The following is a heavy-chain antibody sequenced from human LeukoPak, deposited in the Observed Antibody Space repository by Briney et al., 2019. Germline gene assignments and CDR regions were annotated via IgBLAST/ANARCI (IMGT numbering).Heavy chain of an antibody. CDR1: RYTIGSFGSYW. D-gene: IGHD3-9*01. V-gene: IGHV5-51*01. Sequence: PGESLKIFCTGSRYTIGSFGSYWIAWVRQMPGKGLEWMGSIYPIDSDTRYNPSFEGQVTVSVDRSISTAYLQWSSLKASDTAMYYCARVNSALWFFDFWGQGSLVSVSS. J-gene: IGHJ4*02. CDR2: IYPIDSDT. CDR3: ARVNSALWFFDF.